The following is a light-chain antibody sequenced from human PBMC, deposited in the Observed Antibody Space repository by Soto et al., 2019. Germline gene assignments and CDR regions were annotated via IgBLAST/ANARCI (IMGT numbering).Light chain of an antibody. CDR1: SSNIGAGYD. V-gene: IGLV1-40*01. CDR3: QAYDRSRRV. J-gene: IGLJ2*01. Sequence: QSVLTQPPSVSGAPGQRVTISCTGSSSNIGAGYDVHWYQQLPGTAPKLLIYGNSNRPSGVPYRFSGSKSGTSAAMAITGLQDEDEDDYSCQAYDRSRRVFGGGTKLTVL. CDR2: GNS.